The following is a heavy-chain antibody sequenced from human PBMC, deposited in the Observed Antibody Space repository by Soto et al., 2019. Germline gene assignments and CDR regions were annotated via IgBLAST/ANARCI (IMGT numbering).Heavy chain of an antibody. Sequence: ASVKVSCKASGYTFTSYDINWVRQATGQGLEWVGWMNPNSGNTGYAQKFQGRVTMTRNTSISTAYMELSSLRSEDTAVYYCARGGGYDFWSGYYPNYYYYGMDVWGQGTTVTVSS. J-gene: IGHJ6*02. CDR2: MNPNSGNT. V-gene: IGHV1-8*01. CDR3: ARGGGYDFWSGYYPNYYYYGMDV. CDR1: GYTFTSYD. D-gene: IGHD3-3*01.